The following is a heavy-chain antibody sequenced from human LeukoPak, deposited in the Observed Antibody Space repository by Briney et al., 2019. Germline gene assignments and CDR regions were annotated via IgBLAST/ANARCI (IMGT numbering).Heavy chain of an antibody. V-gene: IGHV3-74*01. CDR1: GFTFSSYW. CDR3: ARSTRSIVATKPLDY. CDR2: INSDGSST. J-gene: IGHJ4*02. Sequence: GGSLRLSCAASGFTFSSYWMHWVRQAPGKGLVWVSRINSDGSSTSYAASVKCRFTISRANAKNTLYLQMNSLRAEDTAVYYCARSTRSIVATKPLDYWGQGTLVTVSS. D-gene: IGHD5-12*01.